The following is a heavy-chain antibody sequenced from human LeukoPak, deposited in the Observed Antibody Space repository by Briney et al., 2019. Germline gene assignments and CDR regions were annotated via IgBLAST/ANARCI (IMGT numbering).Heavy chain of an antibody. CDR2: ISSTNTYI. D-gene: IGHD4-17*01. Sequence: GGSLRLSCAASGFTFSSYSMNWVRQAPGKGLEWVSSISSTNTYIYYADSVKGRFTVSRDIAESSLYPQMDSLRVEDSAVYYCARGFEDYGDYGKSFDYWGQGTLVTVSS. CDR3: ARGFEDYGDYGKSFDY. J-gene: IGHJ4*02. V-gene: IGHV3-21*01. CDR1: GFTFSSYS.